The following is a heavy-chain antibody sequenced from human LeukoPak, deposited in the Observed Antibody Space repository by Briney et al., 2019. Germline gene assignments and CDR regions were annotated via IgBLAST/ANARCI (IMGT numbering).Heavy chain of an antibody. CDR1: XXXXXELS. V-gene: IGHV1-24*01. CDR3: ATVRDYYYGMDV. Sequence: GASVKXSXXXSXXXXXELSMHWVRQAXGKGLEWMGGFDPEDGETIYAQKFQGRVTMTEDTSTDTAYMELSSLRSEDTAVYYCATVRDYYYGMDVWGRGTTVTVSS. J-gene: IGHJ6*02. CDR2: FDPEDGET.